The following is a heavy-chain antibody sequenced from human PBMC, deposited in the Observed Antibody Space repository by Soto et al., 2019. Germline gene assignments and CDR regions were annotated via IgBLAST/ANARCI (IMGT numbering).Heavy chain of an antibody. CDR1: GFTFSDNA. CDR3: AKSLSTAVNYGMDV. J-gene: IGHJ6*02. D-gene: IGHD2-2*01. Sequence: EVQLLESGGGLVQPGGSLRLSCGASGFTFSDNAMTWVRQAPGKGLEWVSSIRDDGDATYYADSVKGRFTISRDNSKNTLFLQLNSLGAEDTAVYYCAKSLSTAVNYGMDVWGQGTSVTVSS. V-gene: IGHV3-23*01. CDR2: IRDDGDAT.